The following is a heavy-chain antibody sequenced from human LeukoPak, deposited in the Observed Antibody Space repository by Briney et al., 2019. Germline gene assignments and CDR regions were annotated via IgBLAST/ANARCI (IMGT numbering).Heavy chain of an antibody. CDR2: INHSGST. J-gene: IGHJ4*02. CDR3: ARGAYDSSGYYSDYFDY. Sequence: SETLSPTCAVYGGSFSGYYWSWIRQPPGKGLEWIGEINHSGSTNYNPSLKSRVTISVDTSKNQFSLKLSSVTAADTAVYYCARGAYDSSGYYSDYFDYWGQGTLVTVSS. CDR1: GGSFSGYY. D-gene: IGHD3-22*01. V-gene: IGHV4-34*01.